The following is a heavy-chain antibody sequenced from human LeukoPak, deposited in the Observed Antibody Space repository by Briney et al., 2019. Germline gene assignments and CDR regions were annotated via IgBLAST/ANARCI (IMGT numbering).Heavy chain of an antibody. V-gene: IGHV4-59*01. Sequence: PSETLSLTCTVSGGSISSYYWSWIRQPPGKGLEWIGYIYYIGSTNYNPSLKSRVTISVDTSKNQFSLKLSSVTAADTAVYYCARGYGDYGAAFDIWGQGTMVTVSS. D-gene: IGHD4-17*01. CDR1: GGSISSYY. CDR2: IYYIGST. CDR3: ARGYGDYGAAFDI. J-gene: IGHJ3*02.